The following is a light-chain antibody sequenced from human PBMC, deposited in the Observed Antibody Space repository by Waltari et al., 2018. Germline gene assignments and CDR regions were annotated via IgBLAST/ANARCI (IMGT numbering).Light chain of an antibody. V-gene: IGLV3-27*01. CDR1: ILAKKF. CDR3: FSAAENNERI. Sequence: SYELTQPPSVSVSPGRTATITCSGEILAKKFARWFQQKPCQAPVLLIFKDNRRPSGIPDRFYGSSSGTTVTLTITGAQSEDEADYYCFSAAENNERIFGGGSRLTVL. CDR2: KDN. J-gene: IGLJ2*01.